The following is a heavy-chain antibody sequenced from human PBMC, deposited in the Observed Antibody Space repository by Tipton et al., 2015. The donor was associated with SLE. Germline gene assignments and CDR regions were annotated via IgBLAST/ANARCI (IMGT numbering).Heavy chain of an antibody. D-gene: IGHD5/OR15-5a*01. V-gene: IGHV3-23*01. CDR1: GFTFTNTNYA. CDR3: AKASGGVYGTEYFDY. CDR2: VTGSGGGT. J-gene: IGHJ4*02. Sequence: SLRLSCTASGFTFTNTNYAMNWVRQAPGKGLEWVSLVTGSGGGTYYSNSVKGRSTISRDNSKNTLYLQMNSLRPQDTAVYYCAKASGGVYGTEYFDYWGQGTLVTVSS.